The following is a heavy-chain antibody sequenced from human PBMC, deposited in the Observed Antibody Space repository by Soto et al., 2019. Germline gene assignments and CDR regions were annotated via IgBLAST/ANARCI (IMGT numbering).Heavy chain of an antibody. CDR2: IGAAGDT. J-gene: IGHJ6*02. CDR3: VRGVLGPGDYYYGMDV. D-gene: IGHD2-8*02. V-gene: IGHV3-13*01. Sequence: PXGSLRLSFTASGFTFNNYDMHWVRQATGKGLEWLSGIGAAGDTYYPGAVNGRFTISRDNARNSLYLQMNSLSAADTAVYYCVRGVLGPGDYYYGMDVWGQGTTVTVSS. CDR1: GFTFNNYD.